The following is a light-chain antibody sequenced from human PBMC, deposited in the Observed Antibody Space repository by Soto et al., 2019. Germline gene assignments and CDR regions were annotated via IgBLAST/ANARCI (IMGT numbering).Light chain of an antibody. J-gene: IGKJ1*01. CDR3: QQYNNWPPWT. CDR2: GAS. V-gene: IGKV3-15*01. CDR1: QSVSSN. Sequence: EIVMTQSPATLSVSPGERATLSCRASQSVSSNLAWYQQKPGQAPRLLIYGASTRANGFPARFSGSGSGTAFTLTLSSLQSEDFAVYDCQQYNNWPPWTFGQGTKVEIK.